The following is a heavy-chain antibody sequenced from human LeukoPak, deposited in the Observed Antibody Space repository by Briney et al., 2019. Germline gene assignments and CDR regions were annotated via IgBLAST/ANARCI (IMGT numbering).Heavy chain of an antibody. V-gene: IGHV4-59*01. CDR2: IYYSGSS. D-gene: IGHD5-12*01. CDR1: GGSISSYY. J-gene: IGHJ4*02. CDR3: ASSKDIVATTRGAAFDY. Sequence: PSETLSLTCTVSGGSISSYYWSWIRQPPGKGLEWIGYIYYSGSSNYNPSLKSRVTITVDTSKNQFSLKLGSVTAADTAVYYCASSKDIVATTRGAAFDYWGQGTLVTVSS.